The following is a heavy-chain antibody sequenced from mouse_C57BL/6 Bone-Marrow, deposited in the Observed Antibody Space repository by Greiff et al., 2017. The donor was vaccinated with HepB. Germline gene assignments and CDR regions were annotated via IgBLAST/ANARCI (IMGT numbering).Heavy chain of an antibody. V-gene: IGHV1-18*01. J-gene: IGHJ3*01. CDR1: GYTFTDYN. D-gene: IGHD1-1*01. CDR3: ARGGPNYYGSPAWFAY. Sequence: VQLKESGPELVKPGASVKIPCKASGYTFTDYNMDWVKQSHGKSLEWIGDINPNNGGTIYNQKFKGKATLTVDKSSSTAYMELRSLTSEDTAVYYCARGGPNYYGSPAWFAYWGQGTLVTVSA. CDR2: INPNNGGT.